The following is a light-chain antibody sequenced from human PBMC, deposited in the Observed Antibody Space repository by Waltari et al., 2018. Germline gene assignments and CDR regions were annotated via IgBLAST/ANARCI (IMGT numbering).Light chain of an antibody. J-gene: IGKJ5*01. Sequence: IQLTQSPSSLSASVGDRVPITSRASQAMSLYLAWYQQKPGKAPNLLIYAASTLQSGVLSRFIGSGSGTEFTLTISSLQPEDFATYYCQQLRCYPRFTFGQGTRLDI. CDR2: AAS. CDR1: QAMSLY. V-gene: IGKV1-9*01. CDR3: QQLRCYPRFT.